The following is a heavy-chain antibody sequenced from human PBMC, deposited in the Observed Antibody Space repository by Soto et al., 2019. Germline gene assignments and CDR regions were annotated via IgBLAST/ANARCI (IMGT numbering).Heavy chain of an antibody. Sequence: SETLSLTCSVSGVSITNYYWNWFRQPPGKGLEWIGFVYHSGSTNYNPSLSSRVTISVDTSKNHFSLRLSSVTAADTAVYYCAREYAVTHNTEVAMNAFDIWGQGTMVTVSS. CDR3: AREYAVTHNTEVAMNAFDI. CDR1: GVSITNYY. D-gene: IGHD2-15*01. J-gene: IGHJ3*02. CDR2: VYHSGST. V-gene: IGHV4-59*01.